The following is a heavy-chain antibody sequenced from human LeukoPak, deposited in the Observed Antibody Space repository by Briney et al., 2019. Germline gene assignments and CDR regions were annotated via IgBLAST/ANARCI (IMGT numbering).Heavy chain of an antibody. V-gene: IGHV1-46*01. D-gene: IGHD2-8*01. CDR1: GYTFFDFY. J-gene: IGHJ4*02. CDR3: ARSYFRDARGGFDH. Sequence: GASVKVSCKASGYTFFDFYMHWVRQAPGQGLEWMGIINPNDGRTTDAQKFQGRVTMTCDTSTSTCYMELSSLRSEDTAVYYCARSYFRDARGGFDHWGQGTLVTVSS. CDR2: INPNDGRT.